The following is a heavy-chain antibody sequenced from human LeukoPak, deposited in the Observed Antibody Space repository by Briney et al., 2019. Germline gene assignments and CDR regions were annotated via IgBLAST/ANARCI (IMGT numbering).Heavy chain of an antibody. J-gene: IGHJ4*02. V-gene: IGHV3-9*01. CDR1: GFTFHDYA. D-gene: IGHD3-22*01. Sequence: GRSLRLSCAASGFTFHDYAMHWVRQAPGTGLEWVSSISWNSNSIVYAGSVKGRFTISRDNAKNTLYLQMNSLRAEDTAVYYCARVSRGPHPYYYDSSGYMDYWGQGTLVTVSS. CDR3: ARVSRGPHPYYYDSSGYMDY. CDR2: ISWNSNSI.